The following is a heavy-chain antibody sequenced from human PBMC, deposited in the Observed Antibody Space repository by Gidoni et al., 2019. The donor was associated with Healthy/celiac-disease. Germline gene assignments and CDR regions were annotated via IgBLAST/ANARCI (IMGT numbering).Heavy chain of an antibody. Sequence: QVQLQQWGAGLLKPSETLSLTCAVYGGSFSGYYWSWNRQPPGKGLEWIGEINHSGSTNYNPSLKSRVTISVDTSKNQFSLKLSSVTAADTAVYYCARVGHPNSSYYYDSSGYSKFDYWGQGTLVTVSS. CDR1: GGSFSGYY. V-gene: IGHV4-34*01. CDR3: ARVGHPNSSYYYDSSGYSKFDY. D-gene: IGHD3-22*01. CDR2: INHSGST. J-gene: IGHJ4*02.